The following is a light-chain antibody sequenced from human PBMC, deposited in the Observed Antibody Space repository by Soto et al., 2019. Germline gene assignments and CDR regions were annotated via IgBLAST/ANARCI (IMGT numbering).Light chain of an antibody. CDR1: NSDVGASGY. V-gene: IGLV2-11*01. J-gene: IGLJ3*02. Sequence: QSALTQPRSVCGSPGQSVIICCTGTNSDVGASGYVYWYQQHPGKAPQLIIYDVTKRPSGVPDRFSASKSVNTASLKISGLEAEDEADYYCGSYAGSNTGVFGGGTNVTVL. CDR2: DVT. CDR3: GSYAGSNTGV.